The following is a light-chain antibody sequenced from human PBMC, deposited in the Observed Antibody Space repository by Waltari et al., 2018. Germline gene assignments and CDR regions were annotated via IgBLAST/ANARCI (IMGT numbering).Light chain of an antibody. V-gene: IGLV1-47*01. CDR3: GAWDDTLRFV. CDR1: SSNIGSNY. CDR2: RNN. Sequence: QSVLSQPPSASGTPGQRVTISCSGTSSNIGSNYVYWYPHLPGMAPKLLLYRNNQRPPGVPDRFSSSKSGTSASLAIRELRSEDEADYYCGAWDDTLRFVFGGGTRLTVL. J-gene: IGLJ2*01.